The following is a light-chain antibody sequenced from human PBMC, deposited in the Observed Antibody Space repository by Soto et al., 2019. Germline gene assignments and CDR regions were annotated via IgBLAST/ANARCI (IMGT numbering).Light chain of an antibody. CDR2: EVS. J-gene: IGLJ3*02. CDR1: SSDVGSYNL. V-gene: IGLV2-23*02. Sequence: QSVLTQPASVSGSPGQSITISCTGTSSDVGSYNLVSWYQQHPGKAPKLMIYEVSKRPSGVSNRFSGSKSGHTASLTISGLQAEDEADYYCCAYAGSSPHWVFGGGTKVTVL. CDR3: CAYAGSSPHWV.